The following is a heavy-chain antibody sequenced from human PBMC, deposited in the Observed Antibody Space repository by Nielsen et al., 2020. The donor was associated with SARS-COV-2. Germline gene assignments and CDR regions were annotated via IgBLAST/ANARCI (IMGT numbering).Heavy chain of an antibody. CDR2: ISYSGST. CDR3: ARFLRGNSVRYLDY. J-gene: IGHJ4*02. Sequence: SETLSLTCTVPGGSITSYYWSWIRQPPGKGLEWIGYISYSGSTTYNPSLKSRVTISADTSKNHFSLNLSSVTAADTALYYCARFLRGNSVRYLDYWGQGTLVTVSS. D-gene: IGHD4-23*01. V-gene: IGHV4-59*08. CDR1: GGSITSYY.